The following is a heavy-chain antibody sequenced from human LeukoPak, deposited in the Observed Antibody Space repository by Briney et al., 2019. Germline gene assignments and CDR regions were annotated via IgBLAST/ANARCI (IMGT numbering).Heavy chain of an antibody. Sequence: NSSETLSLTCAVYGGSFSGYYWSWIRQPPGKGLEWIGEINHSGSTNYNPSLKSRVTISVDTSKNQFSLKLSSVTAADTAVYYCARRKTYYYDSSGYYPFDYWGQGTLVTVSS. V-gene: IGHV4-34*01. CDR1: GGSFSGYY. CDR2: INHSGST. D-gene: IGHD3-22*01. CDR3: ARRKTYYYDSSGYYPFDY. J-gene: IGHJ4*02.